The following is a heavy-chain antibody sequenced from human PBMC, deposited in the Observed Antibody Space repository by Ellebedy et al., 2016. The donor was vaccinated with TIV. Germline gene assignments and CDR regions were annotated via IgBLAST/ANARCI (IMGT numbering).Heavy chain of an antibody. CDR1: GASISSYS. Sequence: SETLSLTCTVSGASISSYSWMWVRQSPGKGLEWIAYLYYTGTTRYNPALQSRFTMSVDASKNQFSLNLNSVTAADTALYYCVCSLGVRGVTFDHWGQGTLLTVSS. J-gene: IGHJ4*02. CDR2: LYYTGTT. D-gene: IGHD3-10*01. CDR3: VCSLGVRGVTFDH. V-gene: IGHV4-59*08.